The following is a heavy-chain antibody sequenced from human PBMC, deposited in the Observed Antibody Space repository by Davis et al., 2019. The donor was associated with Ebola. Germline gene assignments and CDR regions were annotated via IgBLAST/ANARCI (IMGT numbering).Heavy chain of an antibody. CDR3: ARRVGARSGFDY. CDR2: MNPNSGNT. CDR1: GYTFTGYD. J-gene: IGHJ4*02. D-gene: IGHD1-26*01. V-gene: IGHV1-8*01. Sequence: ASVKVSCKASGYTFTGYDINWVRQATGQGLEWLGWMNPNSGNTGYAQKFQGSITMTRNISISTAYMELNSLRSEDTAVYYCARRVGARSGFDYWGQGTLVTVSS.